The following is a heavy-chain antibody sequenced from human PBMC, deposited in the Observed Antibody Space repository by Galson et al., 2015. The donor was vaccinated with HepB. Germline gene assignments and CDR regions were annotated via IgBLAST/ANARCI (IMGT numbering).Heavy chain of an antibody. CDR2: LNYIGST. CDR3: ARDQVAGSYYYGMDV. Sequence: SETLSLTCSVSGGSISSYYWSWIRQPPGRGLEWIGYLNYIGSTNYNPSLKSRVTISIDTSKSQISLKLTSVTAADTGVYYCARDQVAGSYYYGMDVWGQGTTVTVSS. J-gene: IGHJ6*02. D-gene: IGHD6-19*01. CDR1: GGSISSYY. V-gene: IGHV4-59*12.